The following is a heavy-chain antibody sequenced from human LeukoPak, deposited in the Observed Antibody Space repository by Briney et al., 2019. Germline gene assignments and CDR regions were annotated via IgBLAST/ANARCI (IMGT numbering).Heavy chain of an antibody. V-gene: IGHV1-8*03. D-gene: IGHD3-3*01. CDR3: ARGRGGANYGFWSGYWVY. CDR2: MNPNSGNT. J-gene: IGHJ4*02. Sequence: ASVKVSCKASGYTFTSYDINWVRQATGQGLEWMGWMNPNSGNTGYAQKFQGRVTITRNTSISTAYMELSSLRSEDTAVYYCARGRGGANYGFWSGYWVYWGQGTLVTVSS. CDR1: GYTFTSYD.